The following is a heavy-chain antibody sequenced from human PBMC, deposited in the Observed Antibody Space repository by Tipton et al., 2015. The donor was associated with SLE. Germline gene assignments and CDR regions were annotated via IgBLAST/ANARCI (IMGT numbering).Heavy chain of an antibody. CDR1: GGSFSGYY. J-gene: IGHJ5*02. D-gene: IGHD2-2*01. CDR2: INHSGST. CDR3: ARASPPFVPSGEGLDP. V-gene: IGHV4-34*01. Sequence: TLSLTCAVYGGSFSGYYWSWIRQPPGKGLEWIGEINHSGSTNYNPSLKSRVTISVDTSKNQFSLKLSSVTAADTAVYYCARASPPFVPSGEGLDPWGQGTLVTVSS.